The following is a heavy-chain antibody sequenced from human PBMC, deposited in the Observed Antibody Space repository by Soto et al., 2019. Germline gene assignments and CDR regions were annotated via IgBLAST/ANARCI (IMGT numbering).Heavy chain of an antibody. CDR1: GFTFSSYS. Sequence: EVQLVESGGGLVKPGGSVRLSCTASGFTFSSYSINWVRQAPGKGLEWVSSISSSSSDIDYADSVKGRFTISRDNAKNSLYLQMNSLRAEDTAVYYCARVEGWLAASGGMEVWGQGTTVTVSS. D-gene: IGHD6-13*01. V-gene: IGHV3-21*01. CDR2: ISSSSSDI. CDR3: ARVEGWLAASGGMEV. J-gene: IGHJ6*02.